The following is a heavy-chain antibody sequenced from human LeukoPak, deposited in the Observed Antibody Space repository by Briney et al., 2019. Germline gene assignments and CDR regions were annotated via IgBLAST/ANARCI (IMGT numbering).Heavy chain of an antibody. CDR1: GESFSGYS. V-gene: IGHV4-34*01. D-gene: IGHD3-16*01. CDR2: INQRRNT. J-gene: IGHJ3*02. CDR3: ARRMITFGGQDI. Sequence: SETLSLTCVVYGESFSGYSWSWIRQPPGKGLEWIGEINQRRNTNYNPSLKSRVTISVDTSKNQFSLKLSSVTAADTAVYYCARRMITFGGQDIWGQGTMVTVSS.